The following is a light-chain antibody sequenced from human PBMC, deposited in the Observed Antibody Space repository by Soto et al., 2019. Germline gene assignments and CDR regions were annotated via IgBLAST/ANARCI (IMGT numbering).Light chain of an antibody. CDR3: GTWDSRLSAVV. V-gene: IGLV1-51*01. CDR1: TSNIETNF. CDR2: DNN. J-gene: IGLJ3*02. Sequence: QSVLTQPPSVSAAPGQKVTISCSGSTSNIETNFVSWYQHLPGTAPKLLIYDNNKRPSGIRDRFSGSKSGTSATLGITGLQTGDEADYYCGTWDSRLSAVVFGGGTQLTVL.